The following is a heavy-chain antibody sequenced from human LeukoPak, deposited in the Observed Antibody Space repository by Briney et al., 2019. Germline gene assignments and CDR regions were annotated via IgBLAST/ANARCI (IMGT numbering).Heavy chain of an antibody. CDR1: GFTFSSYA. CDR2: ISGSGGST. CDR3: ARDRRQYSSSFYYYGMDV. J-gene: IGHJ6*02. D-gene: IGHD6-6*01. V-gene: IGHV3-23*01. Sequence: GGSLRLSCAASGFTFSSYAMSWVRQAPGKGLEWVSAISGSGGSTYYADSVKGRFTISRHNSKNTLYLQMNSLRAEDTAVYYCARDRRQYSSSFYYYGMDVWGQGTTVTVSS.